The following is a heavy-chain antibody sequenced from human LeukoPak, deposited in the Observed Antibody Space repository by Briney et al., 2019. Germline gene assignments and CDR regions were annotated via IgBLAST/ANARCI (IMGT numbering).Heavy chain of an antibody. CDR3: AREWD. J-gene: IGHJ4*02. V-gene: IGHV3-21*04. Sequence: GGSLRLSCAASAFTFSSYSMTLVRQAPGKGLEWVSSISKSSTYIYYADSVKGRFTISRDNAKNSLYLQMNSLRAEDTAVYYCAREWDWGQGTLVTVSS. CDR2: ISKSSTYI. D-gene: IGHD1-26*01. CDR1: AFTFSSYS.